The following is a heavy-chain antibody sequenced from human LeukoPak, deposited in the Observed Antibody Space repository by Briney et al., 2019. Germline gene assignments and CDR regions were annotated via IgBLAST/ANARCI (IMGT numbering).Heavy chain of an antibody. CDR1: GFTFSSYA. CDR3: AKLSAGYDFWSGFSVASDI. CDR2: ISGSGGST. J-gene: IGHJ4*02. Sequence: GGSLRLSCAASGFTFSSYAMSWVRQAPGKGLEWVSAISGSGGSTYYADSVKGRFTISRDNSKNTLYLQMNSLRAEDTAVYYCAKLSAGYDFWSGFSVASDIWGQGTLVTASS. V-gene: IGHV3-23*01. D-gene: IGHD3-3*01.